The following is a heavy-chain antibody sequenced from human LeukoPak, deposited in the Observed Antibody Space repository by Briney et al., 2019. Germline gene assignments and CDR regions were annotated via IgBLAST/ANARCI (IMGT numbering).Heavy chain of an antibody. CDR2: FDPEDGET. Sequence: ASVKVSCKASGGTFSSYAISWVRQAPGKGLEWMGGFDPEDGETIYAQKFQGRVTITRNTSISTAYMELSSLRSEDTAVYYCARGTRGYCSGGSCFSYWGQGTLVTVSS. CDR1: GGTFSSYA. V-gene: IGHV1-8*03. D-gene: IGHD2-15*01. J-gene: IGHJ4*02. CDR3: ARGTRGYCSGGSCFSY.